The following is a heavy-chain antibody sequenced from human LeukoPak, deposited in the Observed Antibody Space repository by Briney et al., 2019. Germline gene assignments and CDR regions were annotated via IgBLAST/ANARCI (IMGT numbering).Heavy chain of an antibody. CDR2: IYYSGST. J-gene: IGHJ4*02. CDR1: GGSISSYY. CDR3: ARAGSGRSYYFDY. D-gene: IGHD3-10*01. V-gene: IGHV4-59*01. Sequence: PSETLSLTCTVSGGSISSYYWSWIRQPPGKGLEWTGYIYYSGSTNYNPSLKSRVTISVDTSKNQFSLKLSSVTAADTAVYYCARAGSGRSYYFDYWGQGTLVTVSS.